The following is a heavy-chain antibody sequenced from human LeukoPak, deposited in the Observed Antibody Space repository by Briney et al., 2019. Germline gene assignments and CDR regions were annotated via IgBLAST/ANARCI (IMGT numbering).Heavy chain of an antibody. Sequence: SETLSLTCTVSGGSISSSSYYWGWIRQPPGKGLEWIGSIYYSGSTYYNPSLKSRVTISVDTSKNQFSLKLSSVTAADTAVYYCARSTVAGAGTDYWGQGTLVTVSS. CDR1: GGSISSSSYY. CDR2: IYYSGST. D-gene: IGHD6-19*01. V-gene: IGHV4-39*07. CDR3: ARSTVAGAGTDY. J-gene: IGHJ4*02.